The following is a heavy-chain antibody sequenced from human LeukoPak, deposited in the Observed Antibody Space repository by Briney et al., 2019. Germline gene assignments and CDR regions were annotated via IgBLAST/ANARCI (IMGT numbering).Heavy chain of an antibody. CDR2: ISGSGGNT. CDR3: AKISGDDSRDY. V-gene: IGHV3-23*01. CDR1: GFSFSTYA. Sequence: GGSLTLSCAASGFSFSTYAMSWVRQAPGKGLEWVSAISGSGGNTYYADSVKGRFTISRDNAKNTLYLQMNSLRAEDTAVFYCAKISGDDSRDYWSRRTLVTVSS. D-gene: IGHD3-22*01. J-gene: IGHJ4*02.